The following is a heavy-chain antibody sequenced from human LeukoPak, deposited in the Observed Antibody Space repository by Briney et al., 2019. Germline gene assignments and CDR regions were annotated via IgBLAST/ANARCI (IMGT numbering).Heavy chain of an antibody. CDR3: AREGPMTLRGFDY. Sequence: GGSLRLSCAASGFTFSSYWMSWVRQAPGKGLEWVANIKQDGSEKYYVDSVEGRFTISRDNAKNSLYLQMNSLRAEDTAVYYCAREGPMTLRGFDYWGQGTLVTVSS. CDR2: IKQDGSEK. J-gene: IGHJ4*02. CDR1: GFTFSSYW. V-gene: IGHV3-7*01.